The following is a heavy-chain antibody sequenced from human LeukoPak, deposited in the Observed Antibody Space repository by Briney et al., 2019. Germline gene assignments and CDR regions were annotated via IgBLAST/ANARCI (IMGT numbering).Heavy chain of an antibody. V-gene: IGHV3-7*01. CDR1: VFTFRNCW. D-gene: IGHD6-25*01. Sequence: GGSLRLSCAPSVFTFRNCWMSWVREAPGEGLEGVTNIRQCGCETYYADSVKGRFTISRDNAKNSQYLQMNSLRAEDTAVYFCARSTPSGHPHGFDVWGPGTMVTASS. CDR3: ARSTPSGHPHGFDV. J-gene: IGHJ3*01. CDR2: IRQCGCET.